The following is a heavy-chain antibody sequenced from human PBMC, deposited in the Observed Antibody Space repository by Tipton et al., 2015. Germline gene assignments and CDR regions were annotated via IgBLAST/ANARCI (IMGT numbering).Heavy chain of an antibody. V-gene: IGHV3-53*01. D-gene: IGHD3-9*01. CDR3: AKLTGA. Sequence: SLRLSCTASGFNVSTHYMSWVRQAPGKGLEWVSIIYSGGSPFYADSVNGRFTISRDNSKNTLYLQMNSLRVEDTAVYYCAKLTGALGQGTLVTVSS. J-gene: IGHJ5*02. CDR1: GFNVSTHY. CDR2: IYSGGSP.